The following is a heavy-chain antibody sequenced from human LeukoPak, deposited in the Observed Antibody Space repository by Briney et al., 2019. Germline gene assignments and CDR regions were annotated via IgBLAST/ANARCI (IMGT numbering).Heavy chain of an antibody. CDR1: GFTFSSYS. CDR3: ARAGVNYDSSGYFPDDAFDI. CDR2: ISSSSSYI. V-gene: IGHV3-21*01. D-gene: IGHD3-22*01. J-gene: IGHJ3*02. Sequence: GGSLRLSCAASGFTFSSYSMNWVRQAPGKGLEWVSFISSSSSYIYYADSVKGRFTISRDNAKNSLYLQMNSLRAEDTSVYYCARAGVNYDSSGYFPDDAFDIWGQGTMVTVSS.